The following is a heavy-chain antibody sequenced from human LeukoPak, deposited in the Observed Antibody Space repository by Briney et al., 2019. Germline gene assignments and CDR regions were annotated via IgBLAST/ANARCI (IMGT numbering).Heavy chain of an antibody. Sequence: SETLSLTCTVSGYSISSGYFWGWMRQPPGKGLEWIGSIYQSETAHYNPSLKSRVTISVDTSKNQFSLKLSSVTAADTAVYYCARDSPPHLTSDYYDSRGIDYWGQGTLVTVSS. CDR1: GYSISSGYF. CDR3: ARDSPPHLTSDYYDSRGIDY. J-gene: IGHJ4*02. CDR2: IYQSETA. D-gene: IGHD3-22*01. V-gene: IGHV4-38-2*02.